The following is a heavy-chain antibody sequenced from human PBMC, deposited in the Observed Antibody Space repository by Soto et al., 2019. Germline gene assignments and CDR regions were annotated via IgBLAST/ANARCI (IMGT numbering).Heavy chain of an antibody. CDR2: VGRGDST. Sequence: EVQLLESGGGLVQPGGSLRLSCAASGFSFSTYAMSWVRQAPGKGLEWVSTVGRGDSTFYADSVRGRFTISRDNSNNALFRQMNGLRADDTALHYCAKGILVEVPGTRAFDIWGQGTMVIVSS. V-gene: IGHV3-23*01. D-gene: IGHD2-2*01. J-gene: IGHJ3*02. CDR1: GFSFSTYA. CDR3: AKGILVEVPGTRAFDI.